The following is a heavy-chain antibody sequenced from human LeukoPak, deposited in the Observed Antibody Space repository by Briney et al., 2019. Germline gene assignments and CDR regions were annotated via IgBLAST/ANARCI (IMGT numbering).Heavy chain of an antibody. CDR3: TRARWLQLPGDY. V-gene: IGHV3-49*03. Sequence: SGGSLRLSCTASGFTFGDYAMSWFRQAPGKGLEWVGFIRNKAYGGTTEYAASVKGRFTISRDDSKSIAYLQMNSLKTEDTAVYYCTRARWLQLPGDYWGQGTLVTVSS. CDR2: IRNKAYGGTT. D-gene: IGHD5-24*01. CDR1: GFTFGDYA. J-gene: IGHJ4*02.